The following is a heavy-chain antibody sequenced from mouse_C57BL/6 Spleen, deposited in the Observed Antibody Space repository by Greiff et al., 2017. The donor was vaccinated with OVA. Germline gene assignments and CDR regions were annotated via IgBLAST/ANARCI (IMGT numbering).Heavy chain of an antibody. CDR3: ARDGMGSDY. CDR1: GYSITSGYY. J-gene: IGHJ2*01. Sequence: VQLKESGPGLVKPSQSLSLTCSVTGYSITSGYYWNWLRQFPGNKLEWMGYISYDGNNNYNPSLKNRISITRDTSKNQFFLTLNSVTTEDTATYYCARDGMGSDYWGQGTTLTVSS. D-gene: IGHD2-3*01. V-gene: IGHV3-6*01. CDR2: ISYDGNN.